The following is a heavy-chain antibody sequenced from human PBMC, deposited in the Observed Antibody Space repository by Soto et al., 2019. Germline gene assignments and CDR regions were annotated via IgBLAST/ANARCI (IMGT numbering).Heavy chain of an antibody. J-gene: IGHJ4*02. V-gene: IGHV3-23*01. CDR2: VGGSGDGT. CDR3: AKDPTYCTNGVCYPGAFDY. CDR1: GFTFSTYT. D-gene: IGHD2-8*01. Sequence: GGSLRLSCAASGFTFSTYTMTWVRQAPGKGLEWVSSVGGSGDGTYYADSVKGRFTISRDNSKNTLYLQMNSLRAEDTAVYYCAKDPTYCTNGVCYPGAFDYWGQGTLVTVSS.